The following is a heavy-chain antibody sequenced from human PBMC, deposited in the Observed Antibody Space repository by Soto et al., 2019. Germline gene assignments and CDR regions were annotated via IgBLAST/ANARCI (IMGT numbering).Heavy chain of an antibody. CDR1: GLTFSSSG. CDR2: ISVRGDYR. D-gene: IGHD4-17*01. Sequence: EGQLLQSGGGLVQPGESLRVSCAAAGLTFSSSGMSLVRQAPGKGLEWVSSISVRGDYRYYADSVKGRFTISRDNSKITLYLQMNGLTAEDTAVYYCATDGGFDLWGQGTMVAVSS. J-gene: IGHJ3*01. V-gene: IGHV3-23*01. CDR3: ATDGGFDL.